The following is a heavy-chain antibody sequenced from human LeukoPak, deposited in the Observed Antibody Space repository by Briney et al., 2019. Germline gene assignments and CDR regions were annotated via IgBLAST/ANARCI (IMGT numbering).Heavy chain of an antibody. CDR2: INPNSGGT. D-gene: IGHD3-22*01. CDR1: GYTFTGYY. CDR3: ARVRYYDSSGPFDY. V-gene: IGHV1-2*06. J-gene: IGHJ4*02. Sequence: ASVKVSCKASGYTFTGYYMHWVRQAPGQGLEWMGRINPNSGGTNYAQKFQGRVTMTRDTSISTAYTELSRLRSDDTAVYYCARVRYYDSSGPFDYWGQGTLVTVSS.